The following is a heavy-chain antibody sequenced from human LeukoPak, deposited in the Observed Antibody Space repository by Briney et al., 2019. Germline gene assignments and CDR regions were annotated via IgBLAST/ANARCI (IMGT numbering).Heavy chain of an antibody. V-gene: IGHV1-46*01. CDR1: GYTFTSNY. Sequence: ASVKVSCKAFGYTFTSNYMHWVRQAPGQGPEWMGVISPSGGSTTYAQKFQGRVTLTRDMSTSTDYLELSSLRSEDTAVYYCARVRGWSPRNYYYYYMDVWGKGTTVTVSS. CDR2: ISPSGGST. J-gene: IGHJ6*03. D-gene: IGHD6-19*01. CDR3: ARVRGWSPRNYYYYYMDV.